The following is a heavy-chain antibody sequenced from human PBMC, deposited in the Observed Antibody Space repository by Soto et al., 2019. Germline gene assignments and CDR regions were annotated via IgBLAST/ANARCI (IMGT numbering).Heavy chain of an antibody. CDR1: GGSISTVGHY. CDR2: IYHTGST. J-gene: IGHJ4*02. CDR3: VHHGGVPYYHDF. D-gene: IGHD2-8*01. Sequence: KSSDTLSLTCSVSGGSISTVGHYWTWIRQPPGKGLEWIGSIYHTGSTYYSKSLRSRLTMSVDTSKSQFSLRLSSVTAADTAVYYCVHHGGVPYYHDFWGQGMLVTVSS. V-gene: IGHV4-31*03.